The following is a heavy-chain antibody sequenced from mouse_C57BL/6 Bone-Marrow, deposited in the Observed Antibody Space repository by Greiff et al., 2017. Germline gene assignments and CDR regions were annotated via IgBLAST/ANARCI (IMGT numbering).Heavy chain of an antibody. CDR2: IDPSDSYT. CDR1: GYTFTSYW. Sequence: QVQLQQPGADLVMPGASVKLSCKASGYTFTSYWMHWVKQRPGQGLEWIGEIDPSDSYTNYNQKFKGKSTLTVDKSSSTAYMQLSSLTSEDSAVYYCARDYGSSYAYYFDYWGQGTTLTVSS. D-gene: IGHD1-1*01. V-gene: IGHV1-69*01. J-gene: IGHJ2*01. CDR3: ARDYGSSYAYYFDY.